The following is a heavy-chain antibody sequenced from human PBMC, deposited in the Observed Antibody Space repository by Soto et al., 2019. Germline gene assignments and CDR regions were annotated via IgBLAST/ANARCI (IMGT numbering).Heavy chain of an antibody. V-gene: IGHV4-34*01. CDR3: ARDIAVRRGKHFDY. CDR1: GGSFSGYY. CDR2: INHSGST. J-gene: IGHJ4*02. D-gene: IGHD6-19*01. Sequence: SETLSLTCAVYGGSFSGYYWSWIRQPPGKGLEWIGEINHSGSTNYNPSLKSRVTISVDTSKNQFSLKLSSVTAADTAVYYCARDIAVRRGKHFDYWGQGTLVTVSS.